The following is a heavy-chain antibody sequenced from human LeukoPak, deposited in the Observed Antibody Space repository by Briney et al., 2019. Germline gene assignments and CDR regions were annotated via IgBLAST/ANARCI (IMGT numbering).Heavy chain of an antibody. J-gene: IGHJ4*02. D-gene: IGHD4/OR15-4a*01. CDR1: GGSISSYY. CDR3: ARGGTQLTFPV. CDR2: TYYSGSA. V-gene: IGHV4-59*01. Sequence: PSETLSLTCTVSGGSISSYYWSWIRQPPGKGLEWIGYTYYSGSANYNPSLKSRVTISVDTSKNQFSLKLASVSAADTAVYYCARGGTQLTFPVWGQGTLVTVSS.